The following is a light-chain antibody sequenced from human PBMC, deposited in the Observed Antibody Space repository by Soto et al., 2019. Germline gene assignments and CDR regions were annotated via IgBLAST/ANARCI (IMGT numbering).Light chain of an antibody. CDR2: EVE. J-gene: IGLJ1*01. CDR3: SSYTTSYFYV. Sequence: QSVLTQPASVSGSPGQSITIPCTGRGRDIGAYNYVSWYQQHPGKAPKLIIYEVENRPSGVSNRFSASKSAFTASLTISGLQAEDEADYYCSSYTTSYFYVFGPGTKVTVL. CDR1: GRDIGAYNY. V-gene: IGLV2-14*01.